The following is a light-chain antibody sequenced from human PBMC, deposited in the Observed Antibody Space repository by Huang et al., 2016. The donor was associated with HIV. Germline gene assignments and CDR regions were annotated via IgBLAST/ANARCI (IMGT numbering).Light chain of an antibody. V-gene: IGKV3-20*01. CDR2: GSS. Sequence: EIVLTQSPDTLSWSPGERGALSCRASQNVTNDYLAWYQQKSGQVPRLLIFGSSGRDTGVPIRFCGSRSGAEFILTIDRLEPEDFASYYCQQYSTSPWTFGPGTKLEVK. J-gene: IGKJ1*01. CDR3: QQYSTSPWT. CDR1: QNVTNDY.